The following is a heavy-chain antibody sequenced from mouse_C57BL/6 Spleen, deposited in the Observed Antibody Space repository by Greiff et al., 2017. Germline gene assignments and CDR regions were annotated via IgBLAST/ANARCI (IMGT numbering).Heavy chain of an antibody. CDR2: IYPGSGNT. CDR3: ARSYYYGSSYSNWYFDV. D-gene: IGHD1-1*01. Sequence: VQLQQSGAELVRPGASVKLSCKASGYTFTDYYINWVKQRPGQGLEWIARIYPGSGNTYYNEKFKGKATLTAEKSSSTAYMQLSSLTSEDSAVYFCARSYYYGSSYSNWYFDVWGTGTTVTVSS. CDR1: GYTFTDYY. J-gene: IGHJ1*03. V-gene: IGHV1-76*01.